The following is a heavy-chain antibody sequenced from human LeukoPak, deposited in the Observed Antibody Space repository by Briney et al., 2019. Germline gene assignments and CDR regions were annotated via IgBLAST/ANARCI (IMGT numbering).Heavy chain of an antibody. CDR1: GFTFSTYS. J-gene: IGHJ4*02. CDR2: ISTSSIYI. CDR3: ARIGSYGGDDY. Sequence: GGSLRLSCAASGFTFSTYSMNWVRQAPGKGLEWISFISTSSIYIYYADSVKGRFTISRDNARNSLYLQMNSLRAEDTAVYYCARIGSYGGDDYWGQGTLVTVSS. D-gene: IGHD1-26*01. V-gene: IGHV3-21*01.